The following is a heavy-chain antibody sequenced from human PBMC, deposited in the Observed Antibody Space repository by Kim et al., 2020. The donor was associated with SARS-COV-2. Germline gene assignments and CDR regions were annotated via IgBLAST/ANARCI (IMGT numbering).Heavy chain of an antibody. J-gene: IGHJ6*02. CDR2: IYNRGST. CDR1: GGSITGYY. V-gene: IGHV4-59*13. Sequence: SETLSLTCTVSGGSITGYYWSWIRQPPGKGLEWIGYIYNRGSTSYNPSLKSRVTISLDTSNNQFSLKLTSVTAADTAVYYCARESMVPSSRYYFYLMDVWGPGTTVTVSS. CDR3: ARESMVPSSRYYFYLMDV. D-gene: IGHD3-10*01.